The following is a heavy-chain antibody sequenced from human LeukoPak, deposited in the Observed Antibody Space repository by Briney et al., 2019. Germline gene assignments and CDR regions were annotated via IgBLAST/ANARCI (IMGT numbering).Heavy chain of an antibody. CDR3: ARAPNVGTPDY. V-gene: IGHV3-15*05. Sequence: GGSLRLSCAASGFTFSSARLSWVRQTPGEGLEWVARIKSKTDGGTTDYAALVKGRFTISRDDSKNTLYLQMNSLRAEDTAVYYCARAPNVGTPDYWGQGTLVTVSS. J-gene: IGHJ4*02. CDR2: IKSKTDGGTT. D-gene: IGHD7-27*01. CDR1: GFTFSSAR.